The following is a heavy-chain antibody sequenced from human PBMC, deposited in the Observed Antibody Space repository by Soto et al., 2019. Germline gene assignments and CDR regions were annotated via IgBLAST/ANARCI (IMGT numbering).Heavy chain of an antibody. CDR2: ISYDGSNK. Sequence: GGSLRLSCAASGFTFSSYAMHWVRQAPGKGLEWVAVISYDGSNKYYADSVKGRFTISRDNSKNTLYLQMNSLRAEDTAVYYCARVRIGHFDWLLYYGGLDYWGQGTLVTVSS. J-gene: IGHJ4*02. CDR3: ARVRIGHFDWLLYYGGLDY. CDR1: GFTFSSYA. V-gene: IGHV3-30-3*01. D-gene: IGHD3-9*01.